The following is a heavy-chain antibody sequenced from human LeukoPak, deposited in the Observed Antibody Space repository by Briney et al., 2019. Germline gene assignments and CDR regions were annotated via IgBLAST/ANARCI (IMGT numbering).Heavy chain of an antibody. V-gene: IGHV3-66*02. CDR2: IYSGGST. CDR1: GFSVSSNY. D-gene: IGHD6-25*01. J-gene: IGHJ3*02. Sequence: GGSLRLSCAASGFSVSSNYMSWVRQAPGKGLEWVSVIYSGGSTYYTDSVKGRFTISRDNSKNTLHLQMNSLRGEDTAVYYCARDLAAANYDAFDIWGHGTMVTVSS. CDR3: ARDLAAANYDAFDI.